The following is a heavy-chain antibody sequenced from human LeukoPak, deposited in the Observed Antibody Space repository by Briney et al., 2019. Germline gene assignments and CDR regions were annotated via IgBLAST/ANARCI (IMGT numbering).Heavy chain of an antibody. CDR1: GFTFSSYA. CDR3: ARGTKLGEMATFDY. V-gene: IGHV3-30-3*01. J-gene: IGHJ4*02. Sequence: GGSLRLSCAASGFTFSSYAMHRVRQAPGKGLEWVALISYDGSNKYYADSVKGRFTISRDNSKNTLYLQMNSLRAEDTAVYYCARGTKLGEMATFDYWGQGTLVTVSS. D-gene: IGHD5-24*01. CDR2: ISYDGSNK.